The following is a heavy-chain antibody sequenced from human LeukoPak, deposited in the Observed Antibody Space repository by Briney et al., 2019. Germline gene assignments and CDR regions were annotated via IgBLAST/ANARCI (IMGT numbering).Heavy chain of an antibody. V-gene: IGHV3-53*01. D-gene: IGHD6-13*01. CDR1: GFTVSSNH. J-gene: IGHJ4*02. CDR3: ARGLAQAGILGVFDY. CDR2: IHSGGST. Sequence: GGSLRLSCAASGFTVSSNHMNWGRQARGKGLEWVSLIHSGGSTYYADSVKGRFTISRDNSRNTVDLQMNSLRAEDTAVYYCARGLAQAGILGVFDYCGQGALVTVSS.